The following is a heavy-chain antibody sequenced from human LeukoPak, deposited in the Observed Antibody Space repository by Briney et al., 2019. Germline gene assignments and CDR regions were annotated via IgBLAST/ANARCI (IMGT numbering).Heavy chain of an antibody. CDR3: ANYGDYQYFDY. V-gene: IGHV3-30*18. CDR2: ISNDGTNK. CDR1: GFTFINNG. Sequence: PGGSLRLFCTASGFTFINNGMHCVRQAPGKGLEWVAVISNDGTNKYYADSVKGRFTISRDNSKNTLYLQMNSLKTDDTAVYYCANYGDYQYFDYWGQGTPVTVSS. J-gene: IGHJ4*02. D-gene: IGHD4-17*01.